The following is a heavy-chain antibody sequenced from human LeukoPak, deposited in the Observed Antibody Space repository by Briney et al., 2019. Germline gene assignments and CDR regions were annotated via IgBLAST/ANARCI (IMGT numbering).Heavy chain of an antibody. V-gene: IGHV4-59*01. J-gene: IGHJ5*02. CDR3: ARGGYYGSGNDFRFDP. CDR1: GGSISSYY. D-gene: IGHD3-10*01. Sequence: SETLSLTCTVSGGSISSYYWSWIRQPPGKGLEWIGYIYYSGSTNYKPSLKSRVTISVDTSKNQFSLKLSSVTAADTAVYYCARGGYYGSGNDFRFDPWGQGTLVTVS. CDR2: IYYSGST.